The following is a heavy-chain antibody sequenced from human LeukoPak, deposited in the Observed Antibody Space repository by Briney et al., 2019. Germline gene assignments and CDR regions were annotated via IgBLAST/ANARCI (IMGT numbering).Heavy chain of an antibody. CDR2: LYYGGNT. CDR3: ARVYGYNFYYFDY. Sequence: MPSETLSLTCTVSGGSISSYYWSWIRQPPGKGLEWIAYLYYGGNTNYNPSLKSRVTISVDTSKSQFSLKLTSVTAADTALYYCARVYGYNFYYFDYWGQGILVTVSS. CDR1: GGSISSYY. J-gene: IGHJ4*02. V-gene: IGHV4-59*01. D-gene: IGHD5-24*01.